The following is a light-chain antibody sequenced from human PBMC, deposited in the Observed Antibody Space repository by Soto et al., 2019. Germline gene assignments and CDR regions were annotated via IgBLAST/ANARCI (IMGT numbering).Light chain of an antibody. J-gene: IGKJ5*01. V-gene: IGKV3-15*01. CDR1: QSVSLN. CDR2: GAS. Sequence: TLMTQSPATLSVSPGERVTLSCRASQSVSLNLAWYQQKPGQAPRLLIYGASTRVIGIPDRFTGSGSGTAFTLSTANLQSEDFELYYWQQYNDWPPITFGQGTRLEIK. CDR3: QQYNDWPPIT.